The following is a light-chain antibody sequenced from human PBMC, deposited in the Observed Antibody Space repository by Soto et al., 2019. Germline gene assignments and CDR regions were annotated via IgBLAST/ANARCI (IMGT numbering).Light chain of an antibody. CDR2: KAS. CDR3: QQYHDSSPT. CDR1: QSISSW. J-gene: IGKJ2*01. Sequence: DIQMTQSPSTLSASVGDRVTITCRASQSISSWLAWYQQKPGKAPKLLIYKASSLESGVPSRFSGSGSGTEVTLTISSLQPDDFATFYCQQYHDSSPTFGQGTKLEIK. V-gene: IGKV1-5*03.